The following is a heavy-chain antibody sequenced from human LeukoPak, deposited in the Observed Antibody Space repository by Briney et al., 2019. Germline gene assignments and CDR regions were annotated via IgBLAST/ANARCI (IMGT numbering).Heavy chain of an antibody. CDR3: AREGSSSGWYV. V-gene: IGHV3-48*03. D-gene: IGHD6-19*01. CDR2: ISSSGSTI. CDR1: GFTFRSYE. J-gene: IGHJ6*02. Sequence: GGSLRLSCAAPGFTFRSYEMNWVPQAPGKGLEGVSYISSSGSTIYYADSVKGRFTISRDNAKNSLYLQMNSLRAEDTAVYYCAREGSSSGWYVWGQGTTVTVSS.